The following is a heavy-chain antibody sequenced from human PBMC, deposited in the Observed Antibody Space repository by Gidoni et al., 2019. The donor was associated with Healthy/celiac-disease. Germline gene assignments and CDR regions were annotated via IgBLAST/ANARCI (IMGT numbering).Heavy chain of an antibody. J-gene: IGHJ6*02. V-gene: IGHV3-30*18. D-gene: IGHD3-10*01. Sequence: QVQLVESGGGVVQPGRSLRLSCAASGFTFSSYGMHWVRQAPGKGLEWVAVIAYDGSNKYYADSVKGRFTISRDNSKNTLYLQMNSLRAEDTAVYYWAKDRRGVTMVRGGGDGMDVWGQGTTVTVSS. CDR1: GFTFSSYG. CDR2: IAYDGSNK. CDR3: AKDRRGVTMVRGGGDGMDV.